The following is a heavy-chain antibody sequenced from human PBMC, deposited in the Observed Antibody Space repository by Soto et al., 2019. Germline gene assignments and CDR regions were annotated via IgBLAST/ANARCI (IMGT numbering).Heavy chain of an antibody. Sequence: VKVFSKASGPPFSAYAISWFLQAPRQELEWMGGILPLSGTSNYTQRFQVRIAISADKSTSTAYMELSSLRTDDTAVYYCARTNPTKYHDYVWGDYRRKGMDGWGQGTTVTDS. CDR1: GPPFSAYA. J-gene: IGHJ6*02. D-gene: IGHD3-16*02. CDR3: ARTNPTKYHDYVWGDYRRKGMDG. V-gene: IGHV1-69*13. CDR2: ILPLSGTS.